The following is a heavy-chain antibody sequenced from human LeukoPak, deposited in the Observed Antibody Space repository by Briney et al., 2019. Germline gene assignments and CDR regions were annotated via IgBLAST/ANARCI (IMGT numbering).Heavy chain of an antibody. CDR3: TTGRSGWYDVYFDY. V-gene: IGHV3-15*01. CDR1: GFTFSNAW. D-gene: IGHD6-19*01. CDR2: IKSKTDGGTT. Sequence: GGSLRPSCAASGFTFSNAWMSWVRQAPGKGLEWVGGIKSKTDGGTTDYAAAVKGRFTISRDDSKNTLYLQMNSLKTEDTAVYYCTTGRSGWYDVYFDYWGQGTLVTVSS. J-gene: IGHJ4*02.